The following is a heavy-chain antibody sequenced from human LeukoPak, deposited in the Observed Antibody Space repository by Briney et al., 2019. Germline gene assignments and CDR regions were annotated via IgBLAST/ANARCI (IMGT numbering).Heavy chain of an antibody. Sequence: PSETLSLTCTVSGGSMSSNSYYWGWIRQPPGKGLEWIGSIFYSGSTHYNPSLKRRVTISIDTSKRQFSLRLSSVTAADTAVYYCAAQPAAADYWGQGTLVTVSS. CDR2: IFYSGST. D-gene: IGHD6-13*01. CDR3: AAQPAAADY. CDR1: GGSMSSNSYY. V-gene: IGHV4-39*07. J-gene: IGHJ4*02.